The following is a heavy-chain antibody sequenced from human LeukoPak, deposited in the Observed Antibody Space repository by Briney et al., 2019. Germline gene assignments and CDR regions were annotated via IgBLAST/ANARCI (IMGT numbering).Heavy chain of an antibody. CDR2: INLKGSS. Sequence: PSETLSLTCAVYVGSLSAYYATWIRQAPGKGLEWIGEINLKGSSVYSESLRSRVAISVDAARNQISLKMTSVTAADAGTYYCATTLCYTGYDWGWFSDYYMAVWGTGTRVTVSS. J-gene: IGHJ6*03. V-gene: IGHV4-34*01. D-gene: IGHD5-12*01. CDR3: ATTLCYTGYDWGWFSDYYMAV. CDR1: VGSLSAYY.